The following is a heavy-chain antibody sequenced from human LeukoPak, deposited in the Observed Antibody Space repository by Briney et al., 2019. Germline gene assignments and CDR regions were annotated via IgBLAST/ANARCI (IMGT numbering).Heavy chain of an antibody. CDR2: ISSDGTYT. CDR3: ARGPGSRGGYYVGDF. J-gene: IGHJ4*02. CDR1: GFTFNTYW. V-gene: IGHV3-74*01. D-gene: IGHD3-16*01. Sequence: GGSLRLSCAASGFTFNTYWMHWVRQAPGKGLVWVSRISSDGTYTNYADSVRGRFTISRDNAKNTLYLQMNSLRAEDTAVYYCARGPGSRGGYYVGDFWGQGTLVTVSS.